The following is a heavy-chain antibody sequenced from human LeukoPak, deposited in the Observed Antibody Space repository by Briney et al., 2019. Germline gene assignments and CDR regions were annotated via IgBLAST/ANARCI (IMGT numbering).Heavy chain of an antibody. V-gene: IGHV5-51*01. CDR1: GYNFATYW. CDR2: IYPGDSKT. D-gene: IGHD1-7*01. Sequence: GESLKISCKGSGYNFATYWIGWVRQMPRKGLEWMGIIYPGDSKTRYGPSFQGQVTISADKSISTAYLQWGSLRASDTAIYYCARLNPLNYADYWGQGALVTVSS. J-gene: IGHJ4*02. CDR3: ARLNPLNYADY.